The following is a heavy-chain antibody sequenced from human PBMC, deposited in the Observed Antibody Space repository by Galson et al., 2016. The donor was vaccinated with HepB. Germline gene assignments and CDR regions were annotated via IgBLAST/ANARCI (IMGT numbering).Heavy chain of an antibody. D-gene: IGHD5-24*01. CDR3: ARRMATITSFDY. CDR1: GFTFGDYY. Sequence: SLRLSCAASGFTFGDYYMTWIRQAPGKGLVWVSRINSDGSSTSYADSVKGRFTISRDNAKNTLYLQMNSLRAEDTAVYYCARRMATITSFDYWGQGTTVTVSS. CDR2: INSDGSST. V-gene: IGHV3-74*01. J-gene: IGHJ4*03.